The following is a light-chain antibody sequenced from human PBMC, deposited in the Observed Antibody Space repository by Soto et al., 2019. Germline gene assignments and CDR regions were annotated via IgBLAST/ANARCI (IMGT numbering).Light chain of an antibody. CDR1: SSNIGSNT. J-gene: IGLJ2*01. V-gene: IGLV1-44*01. CDR2: SNN. CDR3: PAWDTSRNGVV. Sequence: QAVVTQPPSASGTPGQRVTISCSGSSSNIGSNTVNWYQQLPGTAPKLLIYSNNQRPSGVPDRFSGSKSGTSASLAISGLQVGDEADYYCPAWDTSRNGVVCGGGTKLTVL.